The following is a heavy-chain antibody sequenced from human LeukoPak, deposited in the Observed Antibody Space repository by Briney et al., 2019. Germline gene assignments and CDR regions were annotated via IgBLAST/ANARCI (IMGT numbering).Heavy chain of an antibody. CDR1: GGTFSSYA. CDR3: ARGVVVPAAMGNWFDP. J-gene: IGHJ5*02. D-gene: IGHD2-2*01. Sequence: ASVKVSCRASGGTFSSYAISRVRQAPGQGLEWMGWINPNSGGTNYAQKFQGWVTITRDTSISTAYMELSRLRSDDTAVYYCARGVVVPAAMGNWFDPWRQGTLATVSS. V-gene: IGHV1-2*04. CDR2: INPNSGGT.